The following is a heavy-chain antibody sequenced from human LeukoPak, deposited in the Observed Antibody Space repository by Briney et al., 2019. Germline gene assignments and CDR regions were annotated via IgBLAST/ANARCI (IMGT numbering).Heavy chain of an antibody. D-gene: IGHD3-3*01. CDR2: INHSGST. V-gene: IGHV4-34*01. CDR3: ARGAPTYYDFWSAPRYMDV. J-gene: IGHJ6*03. CDR1: GGSFSGYY. Sequence: SETLSLTCAVYGGSFSGYYWSWIRQPPGKGLEWIGEINHSGSTNYNPTLKSRVTISVDTSKNQFSLKLSSVTAADTAVYYCARGAPTYYDFWSAPRYMDVWGKGTTVTVSS.